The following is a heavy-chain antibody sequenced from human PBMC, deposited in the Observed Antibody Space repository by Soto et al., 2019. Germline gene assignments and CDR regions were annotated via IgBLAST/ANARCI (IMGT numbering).Heavy chain of an antibody. J-gene: IGHJ5*02. CDR1: GGTNSTGGYS. CDR2: TYHSGNP. CDR3: ARERYSDYSDYFDP. V-gene: IGHV4-30-2*01. D-gene: IGHD4-17*01. Sequence: SKTLSLPRGVSGGTNSTGGYSWARVPQPPGKSLEWGGHTYHSGNPSYNPSLKSRGSIAVDRSKNQFSLKVSSVTAADTAVYYCARERYSDYSDYFDPPGQRTLVIVSS.